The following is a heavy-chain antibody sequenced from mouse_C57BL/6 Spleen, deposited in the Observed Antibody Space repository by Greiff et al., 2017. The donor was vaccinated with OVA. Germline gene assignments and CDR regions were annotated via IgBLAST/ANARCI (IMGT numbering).Heavy chain of an antibody. CDR3: ARWGYGSSHWYFDV. J-gene: IGHJ1*03. D-gene: IGHD1-1*01. CDR1: GYTFTSYG. Sequence: VQLQQSGAELARPGASVKLSCKASGYTFTSYGISWVKQRTGQGLEWIGEIYPRSGNTYYNEKFKGKATLTADKSSSTAYMELRSLTSEDSAVYFCARWGYGSSHWYFDVWGTGTTVTVSS. CDR2: IYPRSGNT. V-gene: IGHV1-81*01.